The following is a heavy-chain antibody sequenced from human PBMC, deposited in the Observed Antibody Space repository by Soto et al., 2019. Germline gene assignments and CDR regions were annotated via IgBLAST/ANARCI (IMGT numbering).Heavy chain of an antibody. D-gene: IGHD3-9*01. CDR3: ARPGSDYDILTGYYSGNAYYFDY. CDR2: IYPGDSDT. J-gene: IGHJ4*02. CDR1: GYSFTSYW. V-gene: IGHV5-51*01. Sequence: GESLKISCKGSGYSFTSYWIGWVRQMPGKGLEWMGIIYPGDSDTRYSPSFQGQVTISADKSISTAYLQWSSLKASDTAMYYCARPGSDYDILTGYYSGNAYYFDYWGQGTLVTVSS.